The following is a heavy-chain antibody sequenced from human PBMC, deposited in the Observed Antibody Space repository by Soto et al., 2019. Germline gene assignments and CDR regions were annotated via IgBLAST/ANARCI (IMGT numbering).Heavy chain of an antibody. CDR1: GFTFRIYS. D-gene: IGHD3-16*01. CDR2: MWYDGTNK. V-gene: IGHV3-33*01. CDR3: ARDATFGTKGGSFDI. J-gene: IGHJ3*02. Sequence: QVQLVESGGGVVQPGRSPRLSCAASGFTFRIYSMHWVRQSPSKGLEWVAVMWYDGTNKYYGESVKGRFTISRDNSENTLYLQMNSLRVEDTAVHYCARDATFGTKGGSFDIWGHGTLVTVSS.